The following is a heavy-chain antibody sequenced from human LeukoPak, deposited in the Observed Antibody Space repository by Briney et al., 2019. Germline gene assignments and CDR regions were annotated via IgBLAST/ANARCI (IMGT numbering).Heavy chain of an antibody. D-gene: IGHD3-10*01. J-gene: IGHJ4*02. CDR3: GRQGYTASYYFVGY. V-gene: IGHV4-4*07. CDR1: GGSINSYY. Sequence: SETLSLTCSVSGGSINSYYWGWVRQPAGKGLEWIGRIYTTGTTNYSPSLKSRLSMSLDTSKNQFSLTLTSVTAADTAVYYCGRQGYTASYYFVGYWGPGTLVTVSS. CDR2: IYTTGTT.